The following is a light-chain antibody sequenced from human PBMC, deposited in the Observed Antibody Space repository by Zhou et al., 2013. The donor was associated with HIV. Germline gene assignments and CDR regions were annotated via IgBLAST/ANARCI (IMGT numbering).Light chain of an antibody. CDR3: QHYGYSPYT. J-gene: IGKJ2*01. Sequence: EIVLTQSPGTLSLSPGERATLSCRASQSVSSSYFSWYQQKPGQGPKVLIFGASTRANGIPDRFSGSGSGTEFTLTISRLEPEDFAVYYCQHYGYSPYTFGPGTKLEI. CDR2: GAS. CDR1: QSVSSSY. V-gene: IGKV3-20*01.